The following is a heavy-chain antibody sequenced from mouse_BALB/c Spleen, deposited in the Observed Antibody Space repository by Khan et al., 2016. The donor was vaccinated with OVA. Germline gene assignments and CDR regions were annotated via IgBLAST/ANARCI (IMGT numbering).Heavy chain of an antibody. CDR2: ISTCDNYT. CDR1: GFAFSSYD. V-gene: IGHV5-9*02. D-gene: IGHD1-2*01. CDR3: SRHGGVNHYVAIDY. Sequence: EVELVESGGGLVKPGGSLKLSCAASGFAFSSYDMSWVRQTPGRRLEWVALISTCDNYTNYPDSVKGRFTISRDNARNTLYLEVSSLTSEDTALYVCSRHGGVNHYVAIDYWGQGTLVTVSA. J-gene: IGHJ4*01.